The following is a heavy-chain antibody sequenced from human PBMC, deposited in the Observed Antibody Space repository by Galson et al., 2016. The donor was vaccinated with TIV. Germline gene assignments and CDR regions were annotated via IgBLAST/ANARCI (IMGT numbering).Heavy chain of an antibody. CDR3: VRERINRCNFDY. J-gene: IGHJ4*02. CDR2: INPSGGDA. CDR1: GYTFTSYY. V-gene: IGHV1-46*03. Sequence: SVKVSCKGSGYTFTSYYIHWVRQAPGQGLEWMGRINPSGGDATYAQTFQGRVILTRDTSTSTIYMDLSSLTSDDPAVYFCVRERINRCNFDYWGQGALVTVSS. D-gene: IGHD1-14*01.